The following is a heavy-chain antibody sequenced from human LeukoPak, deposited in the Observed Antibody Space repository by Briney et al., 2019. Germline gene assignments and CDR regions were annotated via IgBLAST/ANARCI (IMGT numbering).Heavy chain of an antibody. Sequence: PGGSLRLSCAASGFTFSSYGMSWVRQAPGKGLEWVSSISSSSSYIYYAAPVKARFTSSRDNSQNTLYVQMNRLRAEDTAVYYCARVRVVNYYMDVWGKGTTVTISS. CDR2: ISSSSSYI. V-gene: IGHV3-21*04. CDR3: ARVRVVNYYMDV. D-gene: IGHD4-23*01. J-gene: IGHJ6*03. CDR1: GFTFSSYG.